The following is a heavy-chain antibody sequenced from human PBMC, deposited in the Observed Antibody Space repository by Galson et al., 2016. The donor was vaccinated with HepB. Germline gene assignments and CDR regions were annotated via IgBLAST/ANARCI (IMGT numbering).Heavy chain of an antibody. D-gene: IGHD3-22*01. CDR3: ARGPVVTYYSGQTWFDP. V-gene: IGHV3-53*05. CDR1: GFGVGSTY. J-gene: IGHJ5*02. Sequence: SLRLSCAVSGFGVGSTYMNWVRQAPGEGLEWASVIYSNGRTYYADSVRSRFTVSRDRSKNILYLQMNSLRVEDTAVYYCARGPVVTYYSGQTWFDPWGQGTLVTVSS. CDR2: IYSNGRT.